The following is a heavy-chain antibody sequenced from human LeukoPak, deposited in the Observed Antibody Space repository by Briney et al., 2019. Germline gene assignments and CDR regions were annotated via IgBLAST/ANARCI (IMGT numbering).Heavy chain of an antibody. Sequence: SETLSLTCAVYGGSVSGYYWSWIRQPPEKGLEWIGEISHRGGTHYTPSLQSRVTMSVDTSKNQFALNLNSVTAADTAVYYCARVPLRFLEPFDYWGQGILVTVSS. D-gene: IGHD3-3*01. CDR3: ARVPLRFLEPFDY. J-gene: IGHJ4*02. CDR1: GGSVSGYY. V-gene: IGHV4-34*01. CDR2: ISHRGGT.